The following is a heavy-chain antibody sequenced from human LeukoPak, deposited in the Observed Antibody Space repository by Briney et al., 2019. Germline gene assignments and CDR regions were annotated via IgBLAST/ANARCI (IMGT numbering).Heavy chain of an antibody. CDR1: GFTFSSYS. Sequence: GGSLRLSCAASGFTFSSYSMNWVRQAPGKGLEWVSSISSSSSYIYYADSVKGRFTISRDNAKNSLYLQMNSLRAEDTAVYYCARDSITMVRGVSHYWGQGGLVTVSS. J-gene: IGHJ4*02. D-gene: IGHD3-10*01. CDR2: ISSSSSYI. V-gene: IGHV3-21*01. CDR3: ARDSITMVRGVSHY.